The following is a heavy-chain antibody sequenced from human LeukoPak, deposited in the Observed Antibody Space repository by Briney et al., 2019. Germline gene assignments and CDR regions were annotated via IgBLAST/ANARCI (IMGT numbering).Heavy chain of an antibody. V-gene: IGHV3-74*01. CDR3: ASLKRGVGYCSGGSCYRPDAFDI. J-gene: IGHJ3*02. D-gene: IGHD2-15*01. CDR1: GFTFSSYW. Sequence: GGSLRLSCAASGFTFSSYWMSWVRQVPGKGLVWVSRINSDGSSTNYADSVKGRFTISRDNAKNTLYLQMNSLRAEDTAVYYCASLKRGVGYCSGGSCYRPDAFDIWGQGTMVTVSS. CDR2: INSDGSST.